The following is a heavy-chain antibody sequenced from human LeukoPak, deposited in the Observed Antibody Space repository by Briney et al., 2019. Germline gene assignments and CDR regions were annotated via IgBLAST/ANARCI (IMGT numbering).Heavy chain of an antibody. J-gene: IGHJ5*02. CDR3: ATVTTGAYNWFDP. CDR2: IYYSGST. D-gene: IGHD4-11*01. V-gene: IGHV4-39*01. CDR1: GGSISSSSYS. Sequence: TSETLSLTCTVSGGSISSSSYSWGWIRQPPGKGLEWIGSIYYSGSTYYNPSLKSRVTISVDTSKNQFSLRLSSVTAADTAVYYCATVTTGAYNWFDPWGQGTLVTVSS.